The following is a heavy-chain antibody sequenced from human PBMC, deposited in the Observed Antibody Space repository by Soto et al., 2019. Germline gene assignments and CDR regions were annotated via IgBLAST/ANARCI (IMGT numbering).Heavy chain of an antibody. Sequence: QVQLVESGGGVVQPGRSLRLSCAASGFTFSSYAMHWVRQAPGKGLEWVAVISYDGSNKYYADSVKGRFTISRDNSKNTLYLQMNSLRAEDTAVYYCARDGANLPAEQTGRFDYWGQGTLVTVSS. V-gene: IGHV3-30-3*01. CDR1: GFTFSSYA. CDR2: ISYDGSNK. J-gene: IGHJ4*02. CDR3: ARDGANLPAEQTGRFDY. D-gene: IGHD1-1*01.